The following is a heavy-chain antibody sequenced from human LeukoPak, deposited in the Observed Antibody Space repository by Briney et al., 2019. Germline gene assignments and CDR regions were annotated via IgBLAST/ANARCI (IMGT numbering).Heavy chain of an antibody. CDR2: IYSGGST. Sequence: PGGSLRLSCAASGFTVSSNYMSWVRQAPGKGLEWVSVIYSGGSTYYADSVKGRFTFSRDNSKNTLYLQMNSLRAEDAAVYYCARDIGSSASYWGQGTLVTVSS. D-gene: IGHD1-26*01. V-gene: IGHV3-53*01. CDR3: ARDIGSSASY. CDR1: GFTVSSNY. J-gene: IGHJ4*02.